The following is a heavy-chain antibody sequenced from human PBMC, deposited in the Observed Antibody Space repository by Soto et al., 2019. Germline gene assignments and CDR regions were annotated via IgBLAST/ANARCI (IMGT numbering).Heavy chain of an antibody. Sequence: QVQLVQSGDEVKKTGASVKVSCRASGYTLTNYGISWVRQAPGQGLFWMGWISGHNGNTLYAQNFQGRLTLTIDTSTNTAYMELMSLKIDDTAMYYCVRDWQLSHWGQGTLVTVSS. D-gene: IGHD1-1*01. V-gene: IGHV1-18*01. J-gene: IGHJ4*02. CDR2: ISGHNGNT. CDR3: VRDWQLSH. CDR1: GYTLTNYG.